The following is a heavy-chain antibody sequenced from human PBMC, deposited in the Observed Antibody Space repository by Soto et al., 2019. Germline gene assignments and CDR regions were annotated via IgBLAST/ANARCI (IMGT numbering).Heavy chain of an antibody. CDR3: ARERIAARRNWFDP. CDR2: MNPNSGNT. V-gene: IGHV1-8*01. D-gene: IGHD6-6*01. CDR1: GYTFTSYD. J-gene: IGHJ5*02. Sequence: AAVKVSCKASGYTFTSYDINWVRQATGQGLEWMGWMNPNSGNTGYAQKFQGRVTMTRNTSISTAYMELSSLRSEDTAVYYCARERIAARRNWFDPWGQGTLVTVSS.